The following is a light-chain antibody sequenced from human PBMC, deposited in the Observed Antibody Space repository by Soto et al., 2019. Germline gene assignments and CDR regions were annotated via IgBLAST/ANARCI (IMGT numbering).Light chain of an antibody. Sequence: QSALTQPASVSGSPGQSITISCTGTSSDVGGYNYVSWYQQHPGKAPKLMIYDVSNRPSGVSNRFSGSKSGNTASLNISGLQAEDEADYYCSSYTSSSPFVVFGGGTK. CDR1: SSDVGGYNY. CDR3: SSYTSSSPFVV. V-gene: IGLV2-14*01. J-gene: IGLJ2*01. CDR2: DVS.